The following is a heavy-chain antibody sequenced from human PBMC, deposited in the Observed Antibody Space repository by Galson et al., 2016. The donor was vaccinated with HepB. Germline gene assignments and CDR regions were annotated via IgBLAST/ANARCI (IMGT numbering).Heavy chain of an antibody. D-gene: IGHD1-26*01. CDR3: ATGGSYSTNDPFDI. V-gene: IGHV3-15*07. CDR2: IKSKPDGGTR. CDR1: GFSFSNAW. Sequence: SLRLSCAASGFSFSNAWMNWVRQAPGKGLEWVGRIKSKPDGGTRDYAAPVKGRFSVPRDDSENTLYLQMNSLKTEDSAVYYCATGGSYSTNDPFDIWGQGTMVTVSS. J-gene: IGHJ3*02.